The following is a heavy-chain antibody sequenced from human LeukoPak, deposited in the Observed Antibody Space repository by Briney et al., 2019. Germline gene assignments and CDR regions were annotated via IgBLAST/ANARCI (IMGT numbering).Heavy chain of an antibody. CDR2: IRSKANSYAT. D-gene: IGHD3-16*01. Sequence: GGSLRLSCAASGFTFSGSAMHWVRQASGKGLEWVGRIRSKANSYATAYAASVKGRFIISRDDSKNTAYLQMNSLKTEDTAVYYCTRMGAGFDYWGQGTLVTVSS. CDR3: TRMGAGFDY. J-gene: IGHJ4*02. V-gene: IGHV3-73*01. CDR1: GFTFSGSA.